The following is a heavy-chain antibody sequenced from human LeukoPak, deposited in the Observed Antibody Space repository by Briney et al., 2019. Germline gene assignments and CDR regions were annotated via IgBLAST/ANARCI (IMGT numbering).Heavy chain of an antibody. CDR1: GFTFSSYG. CDR3: AKSTTVTQRGYFDY. V-gene: IGHV3-30*18. D-gene: IGHD4-17*01. CDR2: ISYDGSNK. Sequence: PGRSLRLSCAASGFTFSSYGMHWVRQAPAEGLEWVAIISYDGSNKYYADSVKGRFTISRDNSKNTLYLQMNSLRAEDTAVYYCAKSTTVTQRGYFDYWGQGTLVTVSS. J-gene: IGHJ4*02.